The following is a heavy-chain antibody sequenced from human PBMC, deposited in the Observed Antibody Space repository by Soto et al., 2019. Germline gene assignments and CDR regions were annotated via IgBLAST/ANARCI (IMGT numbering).Heavy chain of an antibody. CDR2: ISAYNGNT. J-gene: IGHJ4*02. V-gene: IGHV1-18*01. CDR3: ARSGPRIVLMVYAIAKGFDY. Sequence: GASVKVSCKASGYTFTSYGISWVRQAPGQGLEWMGWISAYNGNTNYAQKLQGRVTMTTDTSTSTAYMELRSLRSDDTAVYYCARSGPRIVLMVYAIAKGFDYWGQGTLVTVSS. CDR1: GYTFTSYG. D-gene: IGHD2-8*01.